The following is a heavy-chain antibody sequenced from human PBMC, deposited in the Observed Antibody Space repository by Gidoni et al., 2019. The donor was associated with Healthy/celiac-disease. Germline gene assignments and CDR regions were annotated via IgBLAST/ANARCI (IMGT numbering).Heavy chain of an antibody. Sequence: EVQLLESGGGLVQPGGSLRLSCAAPGFTFSSYAISWVRQAPGKGLEWVSAISGRGGSTYYADSVKGRFTISRDNSKNTLYLKMNSLRAEDTAVYYCAKVSSGWSNLYYFDYWGQGTLVTVSS. CDR3: AKVSSGWSNLYYFDY. V-gene: IGHV3-23*01. D-gene: IGHD6-19*01. CDR1: GFTFSSYA. CDR2: ISGRGGST. J-gene: IGHJ4*02.